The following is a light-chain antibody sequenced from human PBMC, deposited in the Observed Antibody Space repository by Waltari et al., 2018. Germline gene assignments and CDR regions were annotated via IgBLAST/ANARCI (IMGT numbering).Light chain of an antibody. Sequence: QSALTQPASVSGSPGQSITISCTGTSRDTGNYNYVSWYQQFPGKVPKLMIYDVDKRPSGVSNRFSGSKSGNTASLTISGLQAEDEAHYYCNSYTRSKTWVFGGGTDLTVL. CDR3: NSYTRSKTWV. CDR2: DVD. J-gene: IGLJ3*02. CDR1: SRDTGNYNY. V-gene: IGLV2-14*01.